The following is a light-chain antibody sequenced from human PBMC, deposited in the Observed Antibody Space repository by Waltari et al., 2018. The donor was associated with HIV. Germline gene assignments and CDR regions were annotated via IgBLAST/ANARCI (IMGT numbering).Light chain of an antibody. CDR2: DAS. J-gene: IGKJ2*01. V-gene: IGKV1-33*01. CDR3: QQYDNLPMYT. CDR1: QDISNF. Sequence: DIQMTQSPSSLSASVGDRVTITCQASQDISNFLNWYQQKPGKAPKRLIYDASNLETGVPSRFSGSGSVTDFTFTISSLQPEDIATYYCQQYDNLPMYTFGQGTKLEI.